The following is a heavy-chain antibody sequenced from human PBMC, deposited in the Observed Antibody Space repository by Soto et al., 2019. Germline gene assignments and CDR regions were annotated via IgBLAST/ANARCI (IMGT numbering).Heavy chain of an antibody. CDR2: VSDDGNNK. CDR3: ARGSLPTVAN. CDR1: GFVFTNFY. Sequence: QVQLVESGGGAVQPGKSLRLSCAASGFVFTNFYMHWVRQTPGKGLEWLAVVSDDGNNKYYADSVGGRFIISRNNSNNTVALHMNDLGVDDMAVYYCARGSLPTVANWGQGTLVTVSS. J-gene: IGHJ4*02. V-gene: IGHV3-30-3*01. D-gene: IGHD2-8*01.